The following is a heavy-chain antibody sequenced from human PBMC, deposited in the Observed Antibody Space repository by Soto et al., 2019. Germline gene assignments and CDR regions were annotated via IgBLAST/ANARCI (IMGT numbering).Heavy chain of an antibody. CDR1: GFTFSSYA. J-gene: IGHJ4*02. V-gene: IGHV3-30-3*01. CDR3: ARAYEGDYFDY. CDR2: ISYDGSNK. D-gene: IGHD3-16*01. Sequence: PGGSLRLSCAASGFTFSSYAMHRVRQAPGKGLEWVAVISYDGSNKYYADSVKGRFTISRDNSKNTLYLQMNSLRAEDTAVYYCARAYEGDYFDYWGQGTLVTVSS.